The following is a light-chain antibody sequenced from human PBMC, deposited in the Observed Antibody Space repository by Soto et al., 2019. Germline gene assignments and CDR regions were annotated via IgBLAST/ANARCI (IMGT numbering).Light chain of an antibody. J-gene: IGLJ7*01. CDR3: CSYTSSSTYV. Sequence: QSALTQPASVSGSLGQSITISCTGSSSDVGTYDYVSWYQQHPGKAPKLMIYEVSDRPSGVSNRFSGSKSGNTASLTISGLQAEDEADYYCCSYTSSSTYVFGSGTQLTVL. CDR1: SSDVGTYDY. V-gene: IGLV2-14*01. CDR2: EVS.